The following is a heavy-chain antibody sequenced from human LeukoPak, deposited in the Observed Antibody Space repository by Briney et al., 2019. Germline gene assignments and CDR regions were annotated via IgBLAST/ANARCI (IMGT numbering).Heavy chain of an antibody. Sequence: SETLSLTCTVSGGSISSYYLSWIRQPPGKGLEWIGYIYYSGSTNYNPSLKSRVTISVDTSTNQFPLKLSSVPAADSAVYYCARDDANWFDPWGQGTLVTVSS. CDR2: IYYSGST. J-gene: IGHJ5*02. CDR3: ARDDANWFDP. CDR1: GGSISSYY. V-gene: IGHV4-59*01.